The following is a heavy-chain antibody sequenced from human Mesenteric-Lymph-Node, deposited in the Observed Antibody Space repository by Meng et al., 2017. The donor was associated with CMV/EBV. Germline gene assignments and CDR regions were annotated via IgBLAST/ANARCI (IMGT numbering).Heavy chain of an antibody. J-gene: IGHJ4*02. CDR2: NWDGRST. D-gene: IGHD1-14*01. Sequence: NWDGRSTHYAHSVKGRFTISRDNSKNSLYLQMNSLRTEDTALYYCTKEQGGATGFDYWGQGTLVTVSS. V-gene: IGHV3-43*01. CDR3: TKEQGGATGFDY.